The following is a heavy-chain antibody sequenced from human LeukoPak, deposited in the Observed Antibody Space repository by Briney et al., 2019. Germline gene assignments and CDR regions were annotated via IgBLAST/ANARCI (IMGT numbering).Heavy chain of an antibody. V-gene: IGHV4-59*01. CDR2: IYYSGSP. J-gene: IGHJ6*03. D-gene: IGHD2-15*01. Sequence: PSETLSLTCTGSGGSISSYYWSWIRQPPGKGLEGMGYIYYSGSPNYNPYLKSRVPISVHTTKNQYPLNLTSDTPADTAVYYCAREGVAATDRYYCYYMDVWGKGTTVTVSS. CDR3: AREGVAATDRYYCYYMDV. CDR1: GGSISSYY.